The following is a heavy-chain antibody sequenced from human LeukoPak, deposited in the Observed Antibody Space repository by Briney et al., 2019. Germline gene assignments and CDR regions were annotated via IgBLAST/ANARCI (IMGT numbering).Heavy chain of an antibody. Sequence: PGGSLRLSCAASGFIFSGYHMNWVRQAPGKGLEWVSTISSSSSSIYYAGSVKGRFTISRDNTQKSLYLQMNSLRAEDTAVYYCARARPFTMVRGVDFDYWGQGTLVTVSS. CDR1: GFIFSGYH. V-gene: IGHV3-21*01. CDR2: ISSSSSSI. CDR3: ARARPFTMVRGVDFDY. J-gene: IGHJ4*02. D-gene: IGHD3-10*01.